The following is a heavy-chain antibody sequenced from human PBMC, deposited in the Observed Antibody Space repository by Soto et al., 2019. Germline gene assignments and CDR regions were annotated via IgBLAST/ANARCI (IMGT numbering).Heavy chain of an antibody. D-gene: IGHD7-27*01. Sequence: ASVKVSCKASGYTFTSYDINWVRQATGQGLEWMGWMNPNSGNTGYAQKFQGRVTMTRNTSISTAYMELSSLRSEETAVYYCARGKGVHWAYYYYYGMDVWGQATTVTLYS. V-gene: IGHV1-8*01. CDR1: GYTFTSYD. J-gene: IGHJ6*02. CDR2: MNPNSGNT. CDR3: ARGKGVHWAYYYYYGMDV.